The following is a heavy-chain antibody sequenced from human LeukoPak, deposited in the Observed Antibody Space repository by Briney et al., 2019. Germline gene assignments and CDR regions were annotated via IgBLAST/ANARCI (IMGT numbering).Heavy chain of an antibody. CDR1: GGSISSYY. V-gene: IGHV4-59*01. CDR3: ARASSGYSQFD. D-gene: IGHD6-25*01. CDR2: IYYSGST. J-gene: IGHJ4*02. Sequence: SETLSLTCTVSGGSISSYYWSWIRQPPGKGLEWIGYIYYSGSTNYNPSLKSRVTTSVDTSKNQFSLKLSSVTAADTAVYYCARASSGYSQFDWGQGTLVTVSS.